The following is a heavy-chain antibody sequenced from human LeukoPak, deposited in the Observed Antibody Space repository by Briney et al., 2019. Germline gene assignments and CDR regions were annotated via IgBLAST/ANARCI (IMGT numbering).Heavy chain of an antibody. CDR1: GYSISSGYY. J-gene: IGHJ2*01. D-gene: IGHD4-23*01. Sequence: SETLSLTCTVSGYSISSGYYWGWIRQPPGKGLEWIGSIYHSGSTYYNPSLKSRVTISVDTSKNQFSLKLSSVTAADTAVYYCARPPTTVVIEAWYFDLWGRGTLVTVSS. CDR3: ARPPTTVVIEAWYFDL. CDR2: IYHSGST. V-gene: IGHV4-38-2*02.